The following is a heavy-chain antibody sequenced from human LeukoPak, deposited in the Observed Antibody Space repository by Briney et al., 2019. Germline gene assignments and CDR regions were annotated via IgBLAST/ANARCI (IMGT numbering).Heavy chain of an antibody. CDR3: AIDPWDY. J-gene: IGHJ4*02. CDR1: GFTFSRYG. V-gene: IGHV3-30*02. CDR2: VHYDGSNK. Sequence: GGSLRLSCAASGFTFSRYGIHWVRQAPGKGPEWVAFVHYDGSNKYYADSVKGRFTVSRDNSKNTVYLEMNSLNSEDTAVYYCAIDPWDYWGQGTLVTVSS.